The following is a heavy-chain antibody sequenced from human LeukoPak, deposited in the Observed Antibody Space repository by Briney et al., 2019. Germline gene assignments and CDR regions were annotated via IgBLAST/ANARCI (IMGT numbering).Heavy chain of an antibody. J-gene: IGHJ5*02. CDR3: ARDWLGYCSSTSCGNGFAP. CDR2: ISAYNGNA. CDR1: GYTFTSYG. Sequence: ASVKVSCKASGYTFTSYGISWVRQAPGQGLEWMGWISAYNGNANYAQKLQGRVTMTTDTSTSTAYMELRSLRSDDTAVYYCARDWLGYCSSTSCGNGFAPWGQGTLVTVSS. V-gene: IGHV1-18*04. D-gene: IGHD2-2*01.